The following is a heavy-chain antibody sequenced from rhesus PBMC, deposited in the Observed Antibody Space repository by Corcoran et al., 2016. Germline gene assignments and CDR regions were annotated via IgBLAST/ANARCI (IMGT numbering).Heavy chain of an antibody. D-gene: IGHD2-21*01. J-gene: IGHJ4*01. CDR2: ISGSGGSP. CDR3: ARQYCTGSGCYSAYFDY. Sequence: QVQLQESGPGLVKPSETLSLTCAVSGGSISSNYWSWIRQPPGKGLEWIGRISGSGGSPDYHPALKSRVTISTDTSKNQFSLKLSSVTAADTTVYYCARQYCTGSGCYSAYFDYWGQGVLVTVSS. CDR1: GGSISSNY. V-gene: IGHV4-173*01.